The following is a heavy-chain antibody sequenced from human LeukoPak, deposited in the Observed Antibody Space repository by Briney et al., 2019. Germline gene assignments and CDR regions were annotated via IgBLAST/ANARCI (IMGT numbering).Heavy chain of an antibody. J-gene: IGHJ4*02. CDR1: GFTFSSYA. CDR2: IYSGGST. D-gene: IGHD3-22*01. CDR3: ARDYYDSSGYYRPAGYFDY. V-gene: IGHV3-66*02. Sequence: GGSLRLSCAASGFTFSSYAMSWVRQAPGKGLEWVSVIYSGGSTYYADSVKGRFTISRDNSKNTLYLQMNSLRAEDTAVYYCARDYYDSSGYYRPAGYFDYWGQGTLVTVSS.